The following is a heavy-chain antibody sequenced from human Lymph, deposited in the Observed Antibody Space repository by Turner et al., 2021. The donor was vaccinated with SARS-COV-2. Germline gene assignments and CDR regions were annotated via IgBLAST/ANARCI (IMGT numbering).Heavy chain of an antibody. D-gene: IGHD3-10*01. CDR2: INPNSGGT. CDR3: ARSRDLQSMVRGVDPFDY. V-gene: IGHV1-2*02. CDR1: GYAFTGYY. J-gene: IGHJ4*02. Sequence: QVQLLQSGAEVKKPGASVQVSCKASGYAFTGYYMHWVRQAPGQGLECMGWINPNSGGTNYAKKFQGRVTMTRDTSISTAYMELSRLRSDDTAVYYCARSRDLQSMVRGVDPFDYWGQGTLVTVSS.